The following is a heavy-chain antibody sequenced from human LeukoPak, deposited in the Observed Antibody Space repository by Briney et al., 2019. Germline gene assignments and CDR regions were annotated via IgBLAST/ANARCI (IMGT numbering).Heavy chain of an antibody. CDR3: ARVFVFWYFDL. CDR1: GGSISSSNYY. D-gene: IGHD3-3*01. Sequence: SETLSLTCSVSGGSISSSNYYWGWIRQPPGKGLEWIGSINYSGQTYYNPSLKSRVTISVDTSKNQFSLKLTSVTAADTAVYYCARVFVFWYFDLWGRGTLVTVSS. V-gene: IGHV4-39*07. CDR2: INYSGQT. J-gene: IGHJ2*01.